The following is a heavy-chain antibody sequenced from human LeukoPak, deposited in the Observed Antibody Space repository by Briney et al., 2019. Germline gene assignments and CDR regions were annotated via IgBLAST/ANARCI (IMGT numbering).Heavy chain of an antibody. D-gene: IGHD1-20*01. J-gene: IGHJ6*03. Sequence: GSSVKVSCKASGGTFSSYTISWARQAPGQGLEWMGRIIPILGIANYAQKFQGRVTITADKSTSTAYMELSSLRSEDTAVYYCARAVYDRVNWNDDYYYYMDVWGKGTTVTVSS. CDR2: IIPILGIA. CDR3: ARAVYDRVNWNDDYYYYMDV. CDR1: GGTFSSYT. V-gene: IGHV1-69*02.